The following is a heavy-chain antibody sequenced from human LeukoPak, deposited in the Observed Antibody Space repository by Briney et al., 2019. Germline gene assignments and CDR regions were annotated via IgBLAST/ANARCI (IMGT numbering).Heavy chain of an antibody. CDR2: IYYSGST. D-gene: IGHD3-9*01. Sequence: SETLSLSCTVSGGSISSYYWSWIRQPPGKGLEWVGYIYYSGSTNYNPSLKSPVTISIDTSKNQFSLKLSSVTAADTGVYYCARAHILAGYNWFDRWGQGTLVTVSS. V-gene: IGHV4-59*01. CDR3: ARAHILAGYNWFDR. J-gene: IGHJ5*02. CDR1: GGSISSYY.